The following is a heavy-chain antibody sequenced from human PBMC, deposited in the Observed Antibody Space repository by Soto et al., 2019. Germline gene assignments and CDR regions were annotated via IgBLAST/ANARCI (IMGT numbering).Heavy chain of an antibody. CDR3: ASSYSGYLDN. D-gene: IGHD3-22*01. CDR2: IYYSGNT. J-gene: IGHJ4*02. Sequence: SETLSLTCTVSGDSMSSGAYYWNWIRQHPGKGLEWIGYIYYSGNTYYNPSLKSRIVISVDTSKNQFSLNLRSVTAADTAIYYCASSYSGYLDNWSRGALVTVSS. V-gene: IGHV4-31*03. CDR1: GDSMSSGAYY.